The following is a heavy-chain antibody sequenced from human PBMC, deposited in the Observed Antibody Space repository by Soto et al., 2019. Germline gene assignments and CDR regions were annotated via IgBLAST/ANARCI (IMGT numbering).Heavy chain of an antibody. Sequence: EVQLVESGGGLVQPGGSLRLSCAASGFTFSSSWMSWVRQAPGKGLEWVANTKQDGSEKYYVDSVKGRFTISRDNAKNSMYPQMESLRAEDTVVYYWAKDGIKICPDWGQGTLVNVSS. CDR3: AKDGIKICPD. D-gene: IGHD3-9*01. CDR1: GFTFSSSW. CDR2: TKQDGSEK. V-gene: IGHV3-7*03. J-gene: IGHJ4*02.